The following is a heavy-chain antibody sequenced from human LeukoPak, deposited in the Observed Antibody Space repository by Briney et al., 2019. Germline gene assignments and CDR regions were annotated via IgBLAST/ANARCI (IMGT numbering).Heavy chain of an antibody. CDR2: IIPIFGTA. Sequence: SVKVSCKASGGTFSSYAISWVRQAPGQGLEWMGGIIPIFGTANYAQKFQGRVTITADESTSTAYMELSSLRSEDTAVYYCARDVGYGGNSGFGYSGQGTLVTVSS. D-gene: IGHD4-23*01. CDR3: ARDVGYGGNSGFGY. J-gene: IGHJ4*02. V-gene: IGHV1-69*13. CDR1: GGTFSSYA.